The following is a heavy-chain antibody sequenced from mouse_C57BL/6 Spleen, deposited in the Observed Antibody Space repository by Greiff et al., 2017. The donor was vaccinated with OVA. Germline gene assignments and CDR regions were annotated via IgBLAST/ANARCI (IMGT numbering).Heavy chain of an antibody. CDR3: TPYYYGSKGY. D-gene: IGHD1-1*01. CDR2: IDPEDGDT. Sequence: VQLKQSGAELVRPGASVKLSCTASGFNIKDYYMHWVKQRPEQGLEWIGRIDPEDGDTEYAPKFQGKPTMTADTSSNTAYLQLSSLTSEDTAVYYCTPYYYGSKGYWGQGTTLTVSS. J-gene: IGHJ2*01. CDR1: GFNIKDYY. V-gene: IGHV14-1*01.